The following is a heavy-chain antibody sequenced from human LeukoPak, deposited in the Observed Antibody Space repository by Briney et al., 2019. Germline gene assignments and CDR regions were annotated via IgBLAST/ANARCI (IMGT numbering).Heavy chain of an antibody. CDR1: GYTFTSYG. Sequence: GASVKVSCKASGYTFTSYGINWVRQAPGQGLEWMGWISAYNGDTNYAQKLQGRVTMTTDTSTSTAYMELRSLRSDGTAVYYCARVQGARSSSWYWFDPWGQGTLVTVSS. CDR3: ARVQGARSSSWYWFDP. J-gene: IGHJ5*02. D-gene: IGHD6-13*01. CDR2: ISAYNGDT. V-gene: IGHV1-18*01.